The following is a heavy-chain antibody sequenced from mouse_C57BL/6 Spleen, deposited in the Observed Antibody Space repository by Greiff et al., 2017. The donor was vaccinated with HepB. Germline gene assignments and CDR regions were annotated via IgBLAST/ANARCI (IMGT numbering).Heavy chain of an antibody. CDR2: IYPGDGDT. CDR1: GYAFSSYW. CDR3: ARRLGRGDFDY. Sequence: QVQLKESGAELVKPGASVKISCKASGYAFSSYWMNWVKQRPGKGLEWIGQIYPGDGDTNYNGKFKGKATLTADKSSSTAYMQLSSLTSEDSAVYFCARRLGRGDFDYWGQGTTLTVSS. D-gene: IGHD4-1*01. J-gene: IGHJ2*01. V-gene: IGHV1-80*01.